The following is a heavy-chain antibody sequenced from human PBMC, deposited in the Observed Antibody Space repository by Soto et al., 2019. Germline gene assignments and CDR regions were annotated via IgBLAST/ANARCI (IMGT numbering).Heavy chain of an antibody. D-gene: IGHD7-27*01. CDR1: GFTFSSYG. CDR2: ISYDGSNK. Sequence: GGSLRLSCAASGFTFSSYGMHWVRQAPGKGLEWVAVISYDGSNKYYADSVKGRFTISRDNSKNTLYLQMNSLRAEDTAVYYWAKDASLGGMDVWGQGTTVTVSS. V-gene: IGHV3-30*18. CDR3: AKDASLGGMDV. J-gene: IGHJ6*02.